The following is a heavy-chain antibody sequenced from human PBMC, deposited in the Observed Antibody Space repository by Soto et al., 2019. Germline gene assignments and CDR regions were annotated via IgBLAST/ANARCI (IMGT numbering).Heavy chain of an antibody. D-gene: IGHD6-13*01. Sequence: EVQLVESGGGLVQPGGSLRLSCAASGFTFSDHYMDWVRQAPGKGLEWVGRTRNKANSYTTEYAASVKGRFTISRDDSKNPLYLQMNGLKTEDMAVYYCARVAGYSDSWRYGMGVWGQGTTVTVSS. CDR2: TRNKANSYTT. CDR1: GFTFSDHY. CDR3: ARVAGYSDSWRYGMGV. V-gene: IGHV3-72*01. J-gene: IGHJ6*02.